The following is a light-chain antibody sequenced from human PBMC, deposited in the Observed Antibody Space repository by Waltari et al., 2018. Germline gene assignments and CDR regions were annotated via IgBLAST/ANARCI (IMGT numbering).Light chain of an antibody. V-gene: IGLV2-23*02. CDR2: EVT. Sequence: QSALTQPAYVSGSPGHSITIFWCGTTTDIGSCKLVAWYQQHPDTAPKLMIYEVTKRPSGVSNRFSGSKSGNTASLTISGLQAEDEADYYCCSYAGSSTHVFGTGTKVTVL. CDR1: TTDIGSCKL. CDR3: CSYAGSSTHV. J-gene: IGLJ1*01.